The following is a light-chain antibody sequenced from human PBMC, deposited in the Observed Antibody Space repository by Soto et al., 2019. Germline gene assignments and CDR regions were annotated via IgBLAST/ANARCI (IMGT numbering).Light chain of an antibody. CDR3: QTWGSGGV. Sequence: QLVLTQSPSASASLGASVKLTCTLSSGHNSYAIAWHQQQPEKGPRLLMRVNSDGTHTKGDGIPDRFSGSSSGAERYLTISSLQSEDEADYYCQTWGSGGVFGGGTKLTVL. CDR1: SGHNSYA. V-gene: IGLV4-69*01. CDR2: VNSDGTH. J-gene: IGLJ3*02.